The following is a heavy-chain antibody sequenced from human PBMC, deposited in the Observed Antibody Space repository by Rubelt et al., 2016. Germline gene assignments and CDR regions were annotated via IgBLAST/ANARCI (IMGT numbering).Heavy chain of an antibody. Sequence: EVQLVESGGTLVQPGESLRLSCGASGFTFSDYGMHWVRQAPGKGLEWISYISSSTLIIYYADSVKGRFTNSRDNARNSLYLQINSLRVEDTAVYYCAREADDENGYWGQGTLVTVSS. CDR3: AREADDENGY. CDR1: GFTFSDYG. D-gene: IGHD2-8*01. J-gene: IGHJ4*02. V-gene: IGHV3-48*04. CDR2: ISSSTLII.